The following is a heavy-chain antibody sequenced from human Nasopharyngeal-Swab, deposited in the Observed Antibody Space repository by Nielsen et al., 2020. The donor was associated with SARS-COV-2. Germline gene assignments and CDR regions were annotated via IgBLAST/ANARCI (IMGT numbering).Heavy chain of an antibody. CDR2: ISSSSTYI. Sequence: GGSLRLSCAASGFTLSSYSMNWVRQAPGKGLEWVSSISSSSTYIYYADSVKGRFTISRDNAKNSLYLQMNSLRAEDTAVYYCARNGYSFGFDAFDVWGQGTMVTVSS. D-gene: IGHD5-18*01. V-gene: IGHV3-21*01. CDR3: ARNGYSFGFDAFDV. J-gene: IGHJ3*01. CDR1: GFTLSSYS.